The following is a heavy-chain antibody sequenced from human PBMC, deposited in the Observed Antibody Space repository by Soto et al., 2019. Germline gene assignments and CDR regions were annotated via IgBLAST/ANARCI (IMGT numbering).Heavy chain of an antibody. CDR2: INHSGST. CDR3: ARVSTMIDVDY. V-gene: IGHV4-34*01. J-gene: IGHJ4*02. Sequence: PSETLSLTCAVYGGSFSCYYWSWIRQPPGKGLEWIGEINHSGSTNYNPSLKSRVTISVDTSKNQFSLKLSSVTAADTAVYYCARVSTMIDVDYWGQGTLVTVSS. D-gene: IGHD3-22*01. CDR1: GGSFSCYY.